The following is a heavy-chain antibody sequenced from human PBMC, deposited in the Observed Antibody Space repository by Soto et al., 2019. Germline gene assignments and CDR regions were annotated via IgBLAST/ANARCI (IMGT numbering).Heavy chain of an antibody. CDR1: GGTFSSYT. J-gene: IGHJ6*02. CDR3: ARGQWLVPNKLYYYYGMDV. Sequence: SVKVSCKASGGTFSSYTISWVRQAPGQGLEWMGRIIPILGIANYAQKFQGRVTITADKSTSTAYMELSRLRSDDTAVYYCARGQWLVPNKLYYYYGMDVWGQGTTVTVSS. CDR2: IIPILGIA. V-gene: IGHV1-69*02. D-gene: IGHD6-19*01.